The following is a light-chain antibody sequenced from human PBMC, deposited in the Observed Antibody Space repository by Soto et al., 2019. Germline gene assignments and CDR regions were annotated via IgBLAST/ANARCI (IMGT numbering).Light chain of an antibody. CDR2: DVS. V-gene: IGLV2-14*01. J-gene: IGLJ1*01. Sequence: QSVLTQPASVSGSPGQSITISCTGTSSDVGGYNYVSWYQQHPGKAPKLMIYDVSNRPSGVSNRFSGSKSGNTPSLTISGLHAEDEADYYCSSYTRSSTLVFGTGTKVTV. CDR3: SSYTRSSTLV. CDR1: SSDVGGYNY.